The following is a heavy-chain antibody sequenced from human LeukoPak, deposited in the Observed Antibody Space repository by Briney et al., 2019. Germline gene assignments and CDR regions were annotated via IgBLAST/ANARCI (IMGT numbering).Heavy chain of an antibody. Sequence: GGSLRLSCAASGFTFTTYAMSWVRQAPGKGLEWVSAITGSGGSTYSADSVKGRFTISRDNSKNTLYLRMNSLRAEDTAVYYCAKVGQDYYGSGSYPGYFDYWGQGTLVTVSS. CDR2: ITGSGGST. J-gene: IGHJ4*02. CDR1: GFTFTTYA. CDR3: AKVGQDYYGSGSYPGYFDY. V-gene: IGHV3-23*01. D-gene: IGHD3-10*01.